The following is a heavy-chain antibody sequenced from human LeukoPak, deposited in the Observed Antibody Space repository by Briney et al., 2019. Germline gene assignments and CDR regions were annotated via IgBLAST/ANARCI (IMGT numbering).Heavy chain of an antibody. CDR2: IYYSAST. V-gene: IGHV4-39*01. J-gene: IGHJ4*02. D-gene: IGHD1-26*01. CDR1: GGSISSYY. CDR3: ASRGNKVGAISFGY. Sequence: PSETLSLTCTVSGGSISSYYWGWIRQPPGKGLEWIGSIYYSASTYYNPSLRSRVTISVDTSKNQFSLKLSSVTASDTAVYYCASRGNKVGAISFGYWGQGTLVTVSS.